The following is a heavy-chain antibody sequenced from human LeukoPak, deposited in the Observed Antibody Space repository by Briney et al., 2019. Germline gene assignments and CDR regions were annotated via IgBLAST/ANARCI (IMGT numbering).Heavy chain of an antibody. J-gene: IGHJ6*02. D-gene: IGHD6-13*01. CDR3: AKERSIAAAGPYYYYGMDV. CDR1: GFTFSSYG. Sequence: GGSLRLSCAASGFTFSSYGMHWARQAPGKGLEWVAVISYDGSNKYYADSVKGRFTISRDNSKNTLYLQMNSLRAEDTAVYYCAKERSIAAAGPYYYYGMDVWGQGTTVTVSS. CDR2: ISYDGSNK. V-gene: IGHV3-30*18.